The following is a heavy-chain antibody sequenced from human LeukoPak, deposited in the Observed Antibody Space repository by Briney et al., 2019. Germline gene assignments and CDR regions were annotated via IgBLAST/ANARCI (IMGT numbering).Heavy chain of an antibody. CDR3: ARHRPGERRFDP. V-gene: IGHV4-59*08. D-gene: IGHD3-16*01. CDR1: GGSTSSDY. CDR2: INYSGNT. Sequence: PSETLSLTCTVSGGSTSSDYWSWIRQPPGKGLEWIGYINYSGNTNSNPSLKSRVTISVDTSKNQISLKLSSVTAADTAVYYCARHRPGERRFDPWGQGTLVTVSS. J-gene: IGHJ5*02.